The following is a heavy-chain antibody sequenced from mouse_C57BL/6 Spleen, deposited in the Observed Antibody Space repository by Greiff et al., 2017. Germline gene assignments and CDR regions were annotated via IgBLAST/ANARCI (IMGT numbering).Heavy chain of an antibody. CDR3: ADYYYGRLDY. V-gene: IGHV1-26*01. J-gene: IGHJ4*01. Sequence: VQLQQSEPELVKPGASVKISCKASGYTFTDYYMNWVKQSHGKSLEWIGDINPNNGGTSYNQKFKGKATLTVDKSSSTAYMELRSLTSEDSAVYYCADYYYGRLDYWGQGTAVTVSS. CDR1: GYTFTDYY. CDR2: INPNNGGT. D-gene: IGHD1-1*01.